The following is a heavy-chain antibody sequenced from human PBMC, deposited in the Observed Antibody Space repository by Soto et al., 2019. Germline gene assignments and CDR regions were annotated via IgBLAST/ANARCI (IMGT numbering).Heavy chain of an antibody. V-gene: IGHV3-21*01. Sequence: GGSLRLSCAASGFNFINYAMSWVRQAPGKGLEWLSAISGSGGSTYYADSVQARFTISRDNAKNSLYLQMNSLRAEDTAVYYCARGRRDGYNIVAGSHDYWGQGTLVTVSS. CDR3: ARGRRDGYNIVAGSHDY. CDR2: ISGSGGST. J-gene: IGHJ4*02. D-gene: IGHD5-12*01. CDR1: GFNFINYA.